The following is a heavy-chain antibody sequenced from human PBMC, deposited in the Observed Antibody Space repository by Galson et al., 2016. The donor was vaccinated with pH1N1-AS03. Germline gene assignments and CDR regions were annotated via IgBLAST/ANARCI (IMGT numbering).Heavy chain of an antibody. CDR1: GFTFSSYA. CDR3: AKDEGDGYCSGGSCYKYFDY. J-gene: IGHJ4*02. CDR2: LSGGGVST. V-gene: IGHV3-23*01. Sequence: SLRLSCAASGFTFSSYAMSWVRQSPGKGLEWVSALSGGGVSTYYADSVKGRFTISRDNSKNTLYLQMNSLRAEDTAIYYCAKDEGDGYCSGGSCYKYFDYWGQATLVTVSS. D-gene: IGHD2-15*01.